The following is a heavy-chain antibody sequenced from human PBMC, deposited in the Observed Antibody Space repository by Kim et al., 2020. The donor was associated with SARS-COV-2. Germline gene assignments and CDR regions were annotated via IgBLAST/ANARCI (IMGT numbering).Heavy chain of an antibody. Sequence: SETLSLTCTVSGGSISSYYWSWIRQPPGKGLEWIGYIYYSGSTNYNPSLKSRVTISVDTSKNQFSLKLSSVTAADTAVYYCARVVFGVFRSSTSFIREWFDPWGQGTLVTVSS. CDR3: ARVVFGVFRSSTSFIREWFDP. CDR2: IYYSGST. V-gene: IGHV4-59*01. D-gene: IGHD2-2*01. J-gene: IGHJ5*02. CDR1: GGSISSYY.